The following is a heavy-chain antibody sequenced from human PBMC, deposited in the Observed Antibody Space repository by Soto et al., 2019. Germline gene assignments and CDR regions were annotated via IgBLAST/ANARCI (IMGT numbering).Heavy chain of an antibody. CDR1: GDSYSISTYS. J-gene: IGHJ5*02. CDR3: AGMPYTSGLRFDP. V-gene: IGHV4-30-2*01. Sequence: TAETLSLTCNMSGDSYSISTYSWSWIRQPPGKALQWIGCIYQSGVTSYNPSLASRVSISLDRSHNQCYLKLKSVPAAATAVSFCAGMPYTSGLRFDPWGQGPLVTASS. D-gene: IGHD6-19*01. CDR2: IYQSGVT.